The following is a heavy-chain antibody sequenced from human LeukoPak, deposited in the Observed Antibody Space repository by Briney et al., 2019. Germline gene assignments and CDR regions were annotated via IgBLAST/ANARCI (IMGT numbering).Heavy chain of an antibody. CDR2: IIPIFGIA. CDR3: AREGDYDSSGYYFDY. Sequence: ASVKVSCKASGGTFRSYAISWVRQAPGQGLEWMGRIIPIFGIANYAQKFHGRVTITADKSTSTAYMELSSLRSEDTAVYYCAREGDYDSSGYYFDYWGQGTLVTVSS. CDR1: GGTFRSYA. D-gene: IGHD3-22*01. V-gene: IGHV1-69*04. J-gene: IGHJ4*02.